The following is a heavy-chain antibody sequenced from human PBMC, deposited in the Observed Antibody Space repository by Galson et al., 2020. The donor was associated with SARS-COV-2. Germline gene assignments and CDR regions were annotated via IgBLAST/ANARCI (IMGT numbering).Heavy chain of an antibody. CDR1: GFTFSTYT. J-gene: IGHJ3*02. CDR2: ITPSSSFI. D-gene: IGHD4-17*01. CDR3: AGPLPGGTVTTVNAFDI. V-gene: IGHV3-21*04. Sequence: GGSLRLSCAASGFTFSTYTMHWVRQAPGKGLEWVSSITPSSSFIYYADSLKGRFTTSRDNAKDSLYLQMNSLRADDTAVYYCAGPLPGGTVTTVNAFDIWGQGTMVTVSS.